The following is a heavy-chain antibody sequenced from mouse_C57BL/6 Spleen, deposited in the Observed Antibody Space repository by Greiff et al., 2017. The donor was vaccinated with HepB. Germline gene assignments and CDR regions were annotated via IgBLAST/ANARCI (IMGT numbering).Heavy chain of an antibody. CDR2: IDPSDSYT. D-gene: IGHD2-1*01. CDR3: ARGDGNYGGAMDY. V-gene: IGHV1-50*01. J-gene: IGHJ4*01. Sequence: QVHVKQPGAELVKPGASVKLSCKASGYTFTSYWMQWVKQRPGQGLEWIGEIDPSDSYTNYNQKFKGKATLTVDTSASTAYMQLSSLTSEDSAVYYCARGDGNYGGAMDYWGQGTSVTVSS. CDR1: GYTFTSYW.